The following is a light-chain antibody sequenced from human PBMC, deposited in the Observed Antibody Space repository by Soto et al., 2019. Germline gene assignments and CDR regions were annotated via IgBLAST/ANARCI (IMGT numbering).Light chain of an antibody. CDR2: AAS. Sequence: DLQMTQSPSFLSASVGDRVTITCRASQGISSYLDWYQQKPGKAPKLLIYAASSLQSGVPSRFSGSASRTFFPLTISLLQPEYFASYYYQQHNSYPLTFGQGTKLEIK. CDR3: QQHNSYPLT. CDR1: QGISSY. J-gene: IGKJ1*01. V-gene: IGKV1-9*01.